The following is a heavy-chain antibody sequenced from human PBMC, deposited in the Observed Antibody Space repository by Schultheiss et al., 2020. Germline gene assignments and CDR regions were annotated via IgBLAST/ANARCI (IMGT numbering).Heavy chain of an antibody. D-gene: IGHD4-17*01. CDR3: ARGGQYGDI. J-gene: IGHJ3*02. V-gene: IGHV4-30-4*01. Sequence: SETLSLTCTVSGGSISSGDYYWSWIRQPPGKGLEWIGSIYYSGSTYYNPSLKSRVTISVDKSKNQFSLKLSSVTAADTAVYYCARGGQYGDIWGQGTMVTVSS. CDR2: IYYSGST. CDR1: GGSISSGDYY.